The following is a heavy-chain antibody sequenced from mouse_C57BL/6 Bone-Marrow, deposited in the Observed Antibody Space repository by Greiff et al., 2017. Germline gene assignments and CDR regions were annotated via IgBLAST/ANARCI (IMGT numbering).Heavy chain of an antibody. J-gene: IGHJ4*01. D-gene: IGHD2-4*01. CDR3: ARRGDYGGDAMDY. V-gene: IGHV1-61*01. Sequence: VPLQQPGAELVRPGSSVKLSCKASGYHFTSYWMAWVKQRPGQGLEWIGNLYPSDSETPYNQEFQEKDTLTVDKSSSTAYRQLSSLTSEDSAVYDCARRGDYGGDAMDYWVQGTSVTVSS. CDR1: GYHFTSYW. CDR2: LYPSDSET.